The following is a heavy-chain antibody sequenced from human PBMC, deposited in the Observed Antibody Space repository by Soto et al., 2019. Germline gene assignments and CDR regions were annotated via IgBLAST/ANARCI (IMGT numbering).Heavy chain of an antibody. CDR2: ISYGGTNK. J-gene: IGHJ4*02. V-gene: IGHV3-30*03. CDR1: GFTFSSYG. D-gene: IGHD3-22*01. Sequence: QVQLVESGGGVVQPGRSLRLSCAASGFTFSSYGMHWVRQAPGKGLEWVAGISYGGTNKYYIDSVKGRFTISRDNSKNTLDLQMNSLRAEDTAVYYCATDTYHYDSSGYYVFVRWGQGTSVTVSS. CDR3: ATDTYHYDSSGYYVFVR.